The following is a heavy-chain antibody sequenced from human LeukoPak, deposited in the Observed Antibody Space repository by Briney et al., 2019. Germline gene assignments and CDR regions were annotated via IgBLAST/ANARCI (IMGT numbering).Heavy chain of an antibody. D-gene: IGHD6-19*01. V-gene: IGHV3-23*01. CDR1: GFTFSSYA. Sequence: PGGSLRLSCAASGFTFSSYAMSWVRQAPGKGLEWVSAISGSGGSTYYADSVKGRFTISRDNSKNTLYLQMNSLRAEDTAVYYCAKAGSGWYGEGGYYYYYYMDVWGKGTTVTVSS. CDR3: AKAGSGWYGEGGYYYYYYMDV. CDR2: ISGSGGST. J-gene: IGHJ6*03.